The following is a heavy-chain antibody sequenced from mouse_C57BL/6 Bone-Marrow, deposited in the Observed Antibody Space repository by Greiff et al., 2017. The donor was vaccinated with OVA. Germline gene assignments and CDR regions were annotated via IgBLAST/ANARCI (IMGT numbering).Heavy chain of an antibody. V-gene: IGHV5-6*01. D-gene: IGHD1-3*01. Sequence: EVKVVESGGDLVKPGGSLKLSCAASGFTFSSYGMSWVRQTPDKRLEWVATISSGGSYTYYPDSVKGRFTISRDNAKNTLYLQMSSLKSEDTAMYYCARNGSGAYWGQGTLVTVSA. CDR3: ARNGSGAY. CDR2: ISSGGSYT. J-gene: IGHJ3*01. CDR1: GFTFSSYG.